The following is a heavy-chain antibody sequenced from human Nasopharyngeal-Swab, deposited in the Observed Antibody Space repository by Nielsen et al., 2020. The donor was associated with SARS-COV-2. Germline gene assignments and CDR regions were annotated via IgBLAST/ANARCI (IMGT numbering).Heavy chain of an antibody. J-gene: IGHJ4*02. CDR3: ARGKGYSSD. CDR1: GGSFSGYY. Sequence: SETLSLTCAVYGGSFSGYYWSWIRQPPGKGLEWIGEINHSGSTNYNPSLKSRVTISVDTSKNQFSLKLSSVTAADTAVHYCARGKGYSSDWGQGTLVTVSS. V-gene: IGHV4-34*01. CDR2: INHSGST. D-gene: IGHD6-19*01.